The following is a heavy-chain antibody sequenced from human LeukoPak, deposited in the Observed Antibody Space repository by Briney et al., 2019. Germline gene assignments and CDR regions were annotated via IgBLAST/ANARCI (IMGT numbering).Heavy chain of an antibody. CDR2: ISGSGGST. J-gene: IGHJ4*02. D-gene: IGHD5-12*01. Sequence: GGSLRLSCAASGFTFSSYGMHWVRQAPGKGLEWVSAISGSGGSTYYADSVKGRFTISRDNSKNTLYLQMNSLRAEDTAVYYCAKASSWARGYEGYWGQGTLVTVSS. V-gene: IGHV3-23*01. CDR1: GFTFSSYG. CDR3: AKASSWARGYEGY.